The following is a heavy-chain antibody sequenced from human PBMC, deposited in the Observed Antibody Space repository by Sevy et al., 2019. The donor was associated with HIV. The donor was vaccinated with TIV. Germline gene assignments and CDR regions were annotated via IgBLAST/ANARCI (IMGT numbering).Heavy chain of an antibody. CDR1: GGSFSGYY. CDR3: ARHCSSSSCSHAFDI. Sequence: SETLSLTRAVYGGSFSGYYWSWIRQPPGKGLEWVGEINHSGSTNYNPSLKSRVTISVDTSNNQFSLKLSSVTAADTAVYYCARHCSSSSCSHAFDIWGQGTMVTVSS. CDR2: INHSGST. D-gene: IGHD2-2*01. J-gene: IGHJ3*02. V-gene: IGHV4-34*01.